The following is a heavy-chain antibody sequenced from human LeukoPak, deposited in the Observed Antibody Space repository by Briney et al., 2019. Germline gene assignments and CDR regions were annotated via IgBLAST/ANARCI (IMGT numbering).Heavy chain of an antibody. D-gene: IGHD2-2*01. V-gene: IGHV3-7*05. CDR3: ASLQLQYQYGMDV. Sequence: GGSLRLSCAASGFTFNSYWMSWVRQAPGKGLQWVASIKQDGNGKFYVDSVKGRFTISRDNAKNSLYLLTNSLRAEDTAVYYCASLQLQYQYGMDVWGQGTTVTVSS. J-gene: IGHJ6*02. CDR2: IKQDGNGK. CDR1: GFTFNSYW.